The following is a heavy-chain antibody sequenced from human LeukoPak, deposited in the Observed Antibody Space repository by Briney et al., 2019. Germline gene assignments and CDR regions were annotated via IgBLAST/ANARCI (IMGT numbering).Heavy chain of an antibody. Sequence: ASVKVSCKASGYTFTDYYLHWVRQAPGQGLEWMGWINPNSGGTNSAQKFRGRVTLTSDTSISTAYMELSRLRSDDTAVYYCARDSGGYSSSWYAYYYYYMDVWGKGTTVTVSS. V-gene: IGHV1-2*02. J-gene: IGHJ6*03. CDR2: INPNSGGT. CDR3: ARDSGGYSSSWYAYYYYYMDV. CDR1: GYTFTDYY. D-gene: IGHD6-13*01.